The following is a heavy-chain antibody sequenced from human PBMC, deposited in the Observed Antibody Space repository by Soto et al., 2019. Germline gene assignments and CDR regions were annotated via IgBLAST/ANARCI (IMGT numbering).Heavy chain of an antibody. CDR1: GGTFGNSA. D-gene: IGHD2-15*01. V-gene: IGHV1-69*12. J-gene: IGHJ6*02. CDR2: IIPIFSTP. CDR3: ARDKDRQQLGGNYYYGIDV. Sequence: QVQLVQSGAEVKKPGSSVTVSCKASGGTFGNSAISWVRQAPGQGLEWMGGIIPIFSTPDYAQKFQGRVTTTADEYTTTAYMQLPSLKSEDTAVYYCARDKDRQQLGGNYYYGIDVWGQGTTVTVSS.